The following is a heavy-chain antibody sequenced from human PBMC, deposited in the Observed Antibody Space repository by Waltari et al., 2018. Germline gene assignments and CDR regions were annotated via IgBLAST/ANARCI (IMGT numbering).Heavy chain of an antibody. CDR3: TRDSPSWI. J-gene: IGHJ3*02. Sequence: EGKLVESGGGLVQPGGSLKLPCAASGFAFSSFWMHWVRQVPGQGLVWVSRINSDGSDTSYADSVRGRFTVSRDNAKNMVYLQMKSLRAEDTAIYYCTRDSPSWIWGQGTMVSVSS. CDR1: GFAFSSFW. CDR2: INSDGSDT. V-gene: IGHV3-74*01.